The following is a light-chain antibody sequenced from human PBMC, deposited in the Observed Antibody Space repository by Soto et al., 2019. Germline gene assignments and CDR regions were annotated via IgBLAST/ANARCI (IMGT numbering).Light chain of an antibody. V-gene: IGKV1-5*03. CDR2: AAS. CDR1: QSIGEW. CDR3: QQYDSYSYT. J-gene: IGKJ2*01. Sequence: GARVTITCRASQSIGEWLAWFQQKPGKAPKLLIFAASTLESGVPPRFSGSGSGTDFTLTISSLQPDDFATYFCQQYDSYSYTFGQGTKLEIK.